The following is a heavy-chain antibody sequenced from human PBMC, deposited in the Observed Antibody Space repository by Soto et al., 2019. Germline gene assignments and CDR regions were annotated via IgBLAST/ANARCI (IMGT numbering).Heavy chain of an antibody. CDR1: GGSISSGGYY. V-gene: IGHV4-31*03. D-gene: IGHD6-19*01. CDR3: ASEHSSGWYGGLDY. CDR2: IYYSGST. Sequence: QVQLQESGPGLVKPSQTLSLTCTVSGGSISSGGYYWSWIRQHPGKGLEGIGYIYYSGSTYYNPSLKSRVTISVDTSKNQFCLKRSSVTAADTAVYYCASEHSSGWYGGLDYWGQGTLVTVSS. J-gene: IGHJ4*02.